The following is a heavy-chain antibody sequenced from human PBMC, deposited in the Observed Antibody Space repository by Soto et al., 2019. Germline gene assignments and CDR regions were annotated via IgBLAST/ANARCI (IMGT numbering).Heavy chain of an antibody. J-gene: IGHJ4*02. CDR2: ISHDGGNK. CDR1: GFIFSSHD. D-gene: IGHD2-2*01. CDR3: AKIAPASIFPNDY. Sequence: GGSLRLSSKTSGFIFSSHDKHWVRQAPGKGLQWLAVISHDGGNKFHTDSVKGRFTISRDNSKSTLFLEMNGLRPEDTAVYLCAKIAPASIFPNDYWGPGTLVTVSS. V-gene: IGHV3-30*18.